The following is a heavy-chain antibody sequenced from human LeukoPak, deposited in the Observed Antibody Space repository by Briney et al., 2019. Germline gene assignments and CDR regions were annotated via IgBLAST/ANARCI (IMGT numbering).Heavy chain of an antibody. D-gene: IGHD5-18*01. J-gene: IGHJ4*02. V-gene: IGHV3-23*01. CDR2: ISNSGGIT. CDR3: AKDLLDGYTYGRFDY. Sequence: GGALRLSCAASGFTFSSYARNWVRQAPGKGLEGVAVISNSGGITKYADSVKGRFTISRDNSKNTLYLQVNSLRAEDTAVYYCAKDLLDGYTYGRFDYWGQGTLVTVSS. CDR1: GFTFSSYA.